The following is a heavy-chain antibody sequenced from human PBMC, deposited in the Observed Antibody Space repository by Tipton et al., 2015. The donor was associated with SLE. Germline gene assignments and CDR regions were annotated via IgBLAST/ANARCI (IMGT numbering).Heavy chain of an antibody. CDR2: INHSGST. J-gene: IGHJ4*02. D-gene: IGHD2-15*01. V-gene: IGHV4-34*01. CDR3: ARGTYCSGGSCYFDY. CDR1: GGSFSGYY. Sequence: TLSLTCAVYGGSFSGYYWSWIRQSPGKGLEWIGEINHSGSTNYNPSLKSRVTISVDTSKNQFSLKLSSVTAADTAVYCCARGTYCSGGSCYFDYWGQGTLVTVS.